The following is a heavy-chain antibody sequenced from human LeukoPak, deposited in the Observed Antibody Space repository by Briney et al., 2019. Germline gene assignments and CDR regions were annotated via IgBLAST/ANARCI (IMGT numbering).Heavy chain of an antibody. CDR2: INPSGGST. Sequence: ASVKVSCKASGYAFTSYYMHWVRQAPGQGLEWMGIINPSGGSTSYAQKFQGRVTMTRDTSTSTVYMELSSLRSEDTAVYYCARVPTRRYPFDYWGQGTLVTVSS. D-gene: IGHD3-9*01. CDR1: GYAFTSYY. V-gene: IGHV1-46*01. J-gene: IGHJ4*02. CDR3: ARVPTRRYPFDY.